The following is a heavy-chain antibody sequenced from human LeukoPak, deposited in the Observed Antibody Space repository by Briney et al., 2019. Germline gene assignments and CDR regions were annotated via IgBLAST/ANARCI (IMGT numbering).Heavy chain of an antibody. CDR2: INHSGGT. D-gene: IGHD6-19*01. CDR3: ADSRHSSGWYDY. CDR1: GGSFSGYY. V-gene: IGHV4-34*01. J-gene: IGHJ4*02. Sequence: SETLSLTCAVYGGSFSGYYWSWIRQPPGKGLEWIGEINHSGGTNYNPSLKSRVTISVDTSKNQFSLKLSSVTAADTAVYYCADSRHSSGWYDYWGQGTLVTASS.